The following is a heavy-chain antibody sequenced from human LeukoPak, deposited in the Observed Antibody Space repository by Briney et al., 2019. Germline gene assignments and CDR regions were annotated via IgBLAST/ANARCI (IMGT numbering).Heavy chain of an antibody. CDR3: EKDAVAGNNYYYYYYMDV. D-gene: IGHD6-19*01. V-gene: IGHV3-23*01. CDR1: GFTFSSYS. Sequence: PGGSLRLSCAASGFTFSSYSMNWVRQAPGKGLEWVSAISGSGGSTYYADSVKGRFTISRDNSKNTLYLQMNSLRAEDTAVYYCEKDAVAGNNYYYYYYMDVWGKGTTVTVSS. CDR2: ISGSGGST. J-gene: IGHJ6*03.